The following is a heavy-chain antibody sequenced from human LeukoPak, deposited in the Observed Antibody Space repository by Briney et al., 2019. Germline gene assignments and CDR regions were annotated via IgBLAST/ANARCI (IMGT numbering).Heavy chain of an antibody. V-gene: IGHV5-10-1*01. Sequence: GESLKISCKGSGYNFTNYWISWVRQMPGKGLEWMGTIDPSDSYNNYSPSFQGHVTISADKSISTAYLQWSSLKASDTAMYYCARAYSRSRFDYWGQGTLVTVSS. J-gene: IGHJ4*02. D-gene: IGHD6-6*01. CDR1: GYNFTNYW. CDR2: IDPSDSYN. CDR3: ARAYSRSRFDY.